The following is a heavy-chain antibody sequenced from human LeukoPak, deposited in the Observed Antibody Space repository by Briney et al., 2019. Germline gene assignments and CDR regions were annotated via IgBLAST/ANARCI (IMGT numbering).Heavy chain of an antibody. CDR3: ARGGVSAAGFSFDY. D-gene: IGHD6-13*01. V-gene: IGHV1-69*06. J-gene: IGHJ4*02. Sequence: ASVKVSCKASGRTFTSYAISWVRQAPGQGLEWMEGIIPIFGTANYAQKFQGRVTITADKSTSTAYMELSSLRSEDTAVYYCARGGVSAAGFSFDYWGQGTLVTVSS. CDR2: IIPIFGTA. CDR1: GRTFTSYA.